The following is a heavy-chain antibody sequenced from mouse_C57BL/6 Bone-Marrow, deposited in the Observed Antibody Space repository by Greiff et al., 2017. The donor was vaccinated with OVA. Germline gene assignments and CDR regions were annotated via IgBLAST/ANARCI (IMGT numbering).Heavy chain of an antibody. J-gene: IGHJ3*01. D-gene: IGHD2-2*01. V-gene: IGHV5-9*01. CDR2: ISGGGGNT. Sequence: EVMLVESGGGLVKPGGSLKLSCAASGFTFSSYTMSWVRQTPEKRLEWVATISGGGGNTYYPDSVKGRFTISRDNAKNTLYLQMSSLRSEDTALYYCARHGDLLWLRPWFAYWGQGTLVTVSA. CDR3: ARHGDLLWLRPWFAY. CDR1: GFTFSSYT.